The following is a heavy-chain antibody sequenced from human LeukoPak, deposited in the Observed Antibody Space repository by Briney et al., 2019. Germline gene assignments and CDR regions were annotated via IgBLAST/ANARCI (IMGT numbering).Heavy chain of an antibody. D-gene: IGHD6-19*01. CDR3: AKDSSSGWFNYYYGMDV. CDR2: ISYDGSNK. J-gene: IGHJ6*02. CDR1: GFTFSSYA. V-gene: IGHV3-30-3*01. Sequence: GGSLRLSCAASGFTFSSYAMHWVRQAPGKGLEWVAVISYDGSNKYYADSVKGRFTISRDNSKDTLYLQMNSLRAEDTAVYYCAKDSSSGWFNYYYGMDVWGQGTTVTVSS.